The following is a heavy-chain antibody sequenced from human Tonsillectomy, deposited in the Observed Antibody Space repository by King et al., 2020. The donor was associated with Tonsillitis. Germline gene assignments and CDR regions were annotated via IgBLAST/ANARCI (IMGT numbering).Heavy chain of an antibody. Sequence: QLVQSGAEVKRPGASVRLSCKASGYTFTDYYVHWVRQTPGQGLEWMGVINPSGGTTAFAQKFQDRFTMTSDTSTSTVYLEVTNLGSADTAVYFCSSGYYDLSTSDSIASWWGQGTLVTVSS. J-gene: IGHJ4*02. CDR3: SSGYYDLSTSDSIASW. D-gene: IGHD3-9*01. CDR1: GYTFTDYY. V-gene: IGHV1-46*01. CDR2: INPSGGTT.